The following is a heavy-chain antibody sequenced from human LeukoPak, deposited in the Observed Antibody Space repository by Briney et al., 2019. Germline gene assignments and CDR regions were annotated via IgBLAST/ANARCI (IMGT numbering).Heavy chain of an antibody. V-gene: IGHV4-38-2*02. J-gene: IGHJ4*02. Sequence: SETLSLTCTVSGYSISSGYYWGWIRQPPGQGLEWIGEINHSGSTNYNPSLKSRVTISVDTSKNQFTLKLSSVTAADTAVYYCARGGIMAAAGLGHGYWGQGTLVTVSS. CDR3: ARGGIMAAAGLGHGY. D-gene: IGHD6-13*01. CDR1: GYSISSGYY. CDR2: INHSGST.